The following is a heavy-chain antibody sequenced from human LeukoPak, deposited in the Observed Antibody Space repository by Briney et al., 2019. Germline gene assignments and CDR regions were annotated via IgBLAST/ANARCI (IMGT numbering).Heavy chain of an antibody. D-gene: IGHD5-24*01. V-gene: IGHV3-53*01. CDR2: IYSGGST. CDR3: AKAEGDGFNSNFDY. J-gene: IGHJ4*02. CDR1: EFSVGSNY. Sequence: GGSLRLSCAASEFSVGSNYMTWVRQAPGKGLEWVSLIYSGGSTYYADSVKGRFTISRDNSRNTLYLQMNSLRPEDTAVYYCAKAEGDGFNSNFDYWGQGTLVTVSS.